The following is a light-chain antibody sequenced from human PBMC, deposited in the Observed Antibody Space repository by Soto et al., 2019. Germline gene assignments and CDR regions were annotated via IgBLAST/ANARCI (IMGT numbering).Light chain of an antibody. V-gene: IGKV3-15*01. CDR3: QQYNNWPIT. J-gene: IGKJ5*01. CDR2: DTS. Sequence: EIVMPQSPATLSVSPGERVTLSCRASQSVSRFLAWYQQRPGQAPRLLIYDTSTRATGVPARFSGSGSGTEFSLTISSLQSEDFAVYYCQQYNNWPITFGQGTRLEIK. CDR1: QSVSRF.